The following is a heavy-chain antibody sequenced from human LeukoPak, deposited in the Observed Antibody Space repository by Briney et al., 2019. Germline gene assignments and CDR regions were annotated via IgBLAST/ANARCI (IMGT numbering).Heavy chain of an antibody. CDR2: IKQDGSEK. V-gene: IGHV3-7*01. Sequence: GGSLRLSCAASGFTFSSYWMSWVRQAPGKGLEWVANIKQDGSEKYYVDSVKGRFTISRDNAKNSQYLQMNSLRAEDTAVYYCARDNTYYYGSGSYYHHGYFDYWGQGTLVTVSS. CDR1: GFTFSSYW. CDR3: ARDNTYYYGSGSYYHHGYFDY. J-gene: IGHJ4*02. D-gene: IGHD3-10*01.